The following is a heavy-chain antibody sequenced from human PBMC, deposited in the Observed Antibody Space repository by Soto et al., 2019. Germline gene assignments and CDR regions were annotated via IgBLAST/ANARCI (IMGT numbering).Heavy chain of an antibody. D-gene: IGHD5-12*01. CDR3: AKDPEVPMATTNFDY. CDR1: GFTFSSYA. V-gene: IGHV3-23*01. J-gene: IGHJ4*02. Sequence: GVSLRLSCAASGFTFSSYAMSWVRQAPGKGLEWVSAISGSGGSTYYADSVKGRFTISRDNSKNTLYLQMNSLRAEDTAVYYCAKDPEVPMATTNFDYWGQGTLVTVSS. CDR2: ISGSGGST.